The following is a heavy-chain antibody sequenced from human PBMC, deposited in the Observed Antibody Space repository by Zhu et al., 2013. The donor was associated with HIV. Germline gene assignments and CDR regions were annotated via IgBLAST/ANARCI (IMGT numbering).Heavy chain of an antibody. V-gene: IGHV1-69*01. CDR2: IIPIFGTA. CDR1: GGTFSSYA. Sequence: QVQLVQSGAEVKKPGSSVKVSCKASGGTFSSYAISWVRQAPGQGLEWMGGIIPIFGTANYAQKFQGRVTITADESTSTAYMELSSLRSEDTAVYYCARIPPSPAVAGTRSAVEAVDYWGQGTLVTVSS. CDR3: ARIPPSPAVAGTRSAVEAVDY. D-gene: IGHD6-19*01. J-gene: IGHJ4*02.